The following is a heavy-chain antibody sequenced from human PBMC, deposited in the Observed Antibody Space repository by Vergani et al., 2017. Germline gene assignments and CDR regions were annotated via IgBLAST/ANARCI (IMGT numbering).Heavy chain of an antibody. CDR2: IYYSGST. Sequence: QVQLQESGPGLVKPSETLSLTCTVSGGSISSYYWSWIRQPPGKGLEWIGYIYYSGSTNYNPSLKSRVTISVDTSKNQFSLKLSSVTAADTAVYYCARDSCSGGSCYEVDYWGQGTLVTVSS. D-gene: IGHD2-15*01. J-gene: IGHJ4*02. CDR1: GGSISSYY. V-gene: IGHV4-59*12. CDR3: ARDSCSGGSCYEVDY.